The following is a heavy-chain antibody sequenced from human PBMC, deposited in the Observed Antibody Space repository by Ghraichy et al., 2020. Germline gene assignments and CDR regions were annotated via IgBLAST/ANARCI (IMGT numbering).Heavy chain of an antibody. CDR3: ARVGGLRFLGHWVEP. J-gene: IGHJ5*02. V-gene: IGHV4-31*03. CDR2: IYYSGST. Sequence: SQTLSLTCTVSGGSISSGGYYWSWIRQHPGKGLEWIGYIYYSGSTYYNPSLKSRVTISVDTSKNQFSLKLSSVTAADTAVYYCARVGGLRFLGHWVEPWGQGTLDTVSS. D-gene: IGHD3-3*01. CDR1: GGSISSGGYY.